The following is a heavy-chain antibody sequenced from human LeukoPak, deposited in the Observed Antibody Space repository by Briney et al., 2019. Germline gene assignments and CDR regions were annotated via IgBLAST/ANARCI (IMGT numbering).Heavy chain of an antibody. V-gene: IGHV3-23*01. CDR2: LSYSGGST. CDR3: AKDPGYCSGGSCYYFDY. CDR1: AFTFNKYD. J-gene: IGHJ4*02. D-gene: IGHD2-15*01. Sequence: GGSLRLSCAAAAFTFNKYDMTWVRQAPGKGLEWVSSLSYSGGSTYYADSVKGRFTISRDNSKNTMYLQMNSLRAEDTAVYYCAKDPGYCSGGSCYYFDYWGQGTLVTVSS.